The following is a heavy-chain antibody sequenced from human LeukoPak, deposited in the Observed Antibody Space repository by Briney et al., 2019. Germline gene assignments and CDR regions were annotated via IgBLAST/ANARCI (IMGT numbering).Heavy chain of an antibody. CDR2: IYYSGST. V-gene: IGHV4-39*07. J-gene: IGHJ5*02. D-gene: IGHD3-10*01. Sequence: PSETLSLTCTVSGGSISSSSYYWGWIRQPPGKGLEWIGSIYYSGSTYYNPSLKSRVTISVDTSKNQFSLKLSSVTAADTAVYYCARDFGTDTVWFGELPYNWFDPWGQGTLVTVSS. CDR1: GGSISSSSYY. CDR3: ARDFGTDTVWFGELPYNWFDP.